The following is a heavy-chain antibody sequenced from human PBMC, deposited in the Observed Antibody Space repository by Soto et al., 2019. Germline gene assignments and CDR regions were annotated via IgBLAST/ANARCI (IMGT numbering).Heavy chain of an antibody. CDR1: GGSFSGYY. D-gene: IGHD3-3*01. Sequence: SETLSLTCAVYGGSFSGYYWSWIRQPPGKGLEWIGEINHSGSTNYNPSLKSRVTISVDTSKNQFSLKLSSVTAADTAVHYCARGAQSTYYDFWSGSYYMDVWGKGTTVTVSS. V-gene: IGHV4-34*01. J-gene: IGHJ6*03. CDR3: ARGAQSTYYDFWSGSYYMDV. CDR2: INHSGST.